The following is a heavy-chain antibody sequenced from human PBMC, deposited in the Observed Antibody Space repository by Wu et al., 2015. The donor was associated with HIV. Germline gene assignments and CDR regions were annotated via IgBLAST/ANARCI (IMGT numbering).Heavy chain of an antibody. CDR3: ASSPRDVWSVGLQH. J-gene: IGHJ1*01. D-gene: IGHD2-2*01. V-gene: IGHV1-18*01. Sequence: QIQLVQSGIEVKKSGASVKVSCKASGYNFNGYGIIWVRQAPGQGLEWMGWISDYERNIHYAQGFQGRVTVTEDSFTDTAYPGLSSLTSGDTAVYYCASSPRDVWSVGLQHWGQGTILTVYS. CDR1: GYNFNGYG. CDR2: ISDYERNI.